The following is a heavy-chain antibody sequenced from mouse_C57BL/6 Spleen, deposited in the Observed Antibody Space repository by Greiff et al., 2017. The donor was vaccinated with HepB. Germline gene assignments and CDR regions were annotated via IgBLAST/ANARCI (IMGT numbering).Heavy chain of an antibody. CDR1: GYTFTDYE. J-gene: IGHJ2*01. D-gene: IGHD2-3*01. CDR3: TRWDYDGYYVDY. CDR2: IDPETGGT. Sequence: VQLQQSGAELVRPGASVTLSCKASGYTFTDYEMHWVKQTPVHGLEWIGAIDPETGGTAYNQKFKGKAILTADKSSSTAYMELRSLTSEDSAVYYCTRWDYDGYYVDYWGQGTTLTVSS. V-gene: IGHV1-15*01.